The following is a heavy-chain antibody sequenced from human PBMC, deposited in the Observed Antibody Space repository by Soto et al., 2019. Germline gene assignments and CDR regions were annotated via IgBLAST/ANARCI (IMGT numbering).Heavy chain of an antibody. D-gene: IGHD3-22*01. CDR3: EKAISGYYAHSDY. V-gene: IGHV3-23*01. J-gene: IGHJ4*02. Sequence: PGGSLRLSCAASGFTFSSFAMSWVRQAPGKGLEWVSVISESGGSTYYADSVKGRFTISRDNSKSMLYLQMNSLRGDDTAIYYCEKAISGYYAHSDYWGQGNQVTVYS. CDR2: ISESGGST. CDR1: GFTFSSFA.